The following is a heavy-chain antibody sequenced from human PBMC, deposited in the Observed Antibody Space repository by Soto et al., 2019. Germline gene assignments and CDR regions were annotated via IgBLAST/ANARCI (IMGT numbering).Heavy chain of an antibody. CDR2: IYYSGST. CDR1: GGSISSSSYY. V-gene: IGHV4-39*01. CDR3: ARRDLVVPAAMDPTHCFDY. Sequence: QLQLQESGPGLVKPSETLSLTCTVSGGSISSSSYYWGWIRQPPGKGLEWIGSIYYSGSTYYNPSLKSRVSVSVDTSKNQFSLKLSSVTAADTAVYYCARRDLVVPAAMDPTHCFDYWGQGTLVTVSS. D-gene: IGHD2-2*01. J-gene: IGHJ4*02.